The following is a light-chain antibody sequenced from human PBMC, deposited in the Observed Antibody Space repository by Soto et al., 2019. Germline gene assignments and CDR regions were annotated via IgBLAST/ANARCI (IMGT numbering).Light chain of an antibody. Sequence: QSALIQPASVSGSPGQSITISCTGTSRDVGGSNYVSWYQHHPHRAPKLLIYEVSYRPSGVSSRFSGSKSGNTASLTISGLQADDEGDYYCCSYAGTYWVFGGGTKLTVL. CDR2: EVS. V-gene: IGLV2-14*01. J-gene: IGLJ3*02. CDR1: SRDVGGSNY. CDR3: CSYAGTYWV.